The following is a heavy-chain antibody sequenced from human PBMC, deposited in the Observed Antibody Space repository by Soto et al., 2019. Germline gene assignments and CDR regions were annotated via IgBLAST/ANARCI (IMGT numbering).Heavy chain of an antibody. CDR3: ARGGYYDSSGYFITLPESYDFDY. Sequence: ASVKVSCKASGYTFTSYYMHWVRQAPGQGLEWMGIINPSGGSTSYAQKFQGRVTMTRDTSTSTVYMELSSLRSEDTAVYYCARGGYYDSSGYFITLPESYDFDYWGQGTLVTVSS. CDR1: GYTFTSYY. J-gene: IGHJ4*02. CDR2: INPSGGST. V-gene: IGHV1-46*01. D-gene: IGHD3-22*01.